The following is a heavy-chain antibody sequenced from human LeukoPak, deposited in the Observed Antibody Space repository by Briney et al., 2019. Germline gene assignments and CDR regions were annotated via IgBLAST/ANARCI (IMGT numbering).Heavy chain of an antibody. V-gene: IGHV3-48*03. CDR3: AELGITMIEGV. Sequence: GGPLRLSCAASGFTFSGSAMHWVRQAPGKGLEWVSYISSSGSTIYYADSVKGRFTISRDNAKNSLYLQMNSLRAEDTAVYYCAELGITMIEGVWGKGTTVTISS. J-gene: IGHJ6*04. CDR1: GFTFSGSA. D-gene: IGHD3-22*01. CDR2: ISSSGSTI.